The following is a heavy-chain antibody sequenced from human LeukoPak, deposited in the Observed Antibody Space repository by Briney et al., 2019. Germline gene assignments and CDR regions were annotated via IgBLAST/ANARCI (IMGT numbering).Heavy chain of an antibody. CDR1: GYTLTELS. Sequence: ASVKVSCKGSGYTLTELSMHWVRQAPGKGLEWMGGFDPEDGETIYAQKFQGRVTMTEDTSTDTAYMELSSLRSEDTAVYYCATVAAAGRWFDPWGQGTLVTVSS. J-gene: IGHJ5*02. CDR3: ATVAAAGRWFDP. CDR2: FDPEDGET. D-gene: IGHD6-13*01. V-gene: IGHV1-24*01.